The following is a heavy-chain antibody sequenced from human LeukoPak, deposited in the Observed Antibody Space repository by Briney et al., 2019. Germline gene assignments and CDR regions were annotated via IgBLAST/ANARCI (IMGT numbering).Heavy chain of an antibody. D-gene: IGHD1-1*01. V-gene: IGHV3-30*18. CDR2: ISYDGSNK. Sequence: GGSLRLSCAASGFTFSSYGMHWVRQAPGKGREWVAVISYDGSNKYYADSVKGRFTISRDNSKNTLYLQMNSLRAEDTAVYYCAKDRYPGYFDYWGQGTLVTVSS. J-gene: IGHJ4*02. CDR3: AKDRYPGYFDY. CDR1: GFTFSSYG.